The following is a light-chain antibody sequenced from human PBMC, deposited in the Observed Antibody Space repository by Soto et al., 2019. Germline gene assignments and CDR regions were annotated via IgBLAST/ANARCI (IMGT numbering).Light chain of an antibody. CDR3: CSYAGSSTYV. Sequence: QSVLPQPSSVTGSPGQPITISYTKTSSAFGSYNLVSGNQQHPGKAPKLMIYEDSKRPSGVSNRFSGSKSGNTASLTISGLQAEDDADYYCCSYAGSSTYVFGTGTKVTVL. CDR1: SSAFGSYNL. J-gene: IGLJ1*01. CDR2: EDS. V-gene: IGLV2-23*01.